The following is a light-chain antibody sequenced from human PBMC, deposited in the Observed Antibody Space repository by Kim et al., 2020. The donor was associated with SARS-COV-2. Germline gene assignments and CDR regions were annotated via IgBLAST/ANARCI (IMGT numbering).Light chain of an antibody. V-gene: IGKV1-12*01. CDR2: AAS. Sequence: IQMTKSPSSVSASVGDRVTITCRASQDISTWLAWYQQKPGKAPKLLLYAASSLQSGVPSRFSGSGSGTDFTLTIARLQPADSATYYCQQANSFPPWTFGQGTKVDIK. J-gene: IGKJ1*01. CDR1: QDISTW. CDR3: QQANSFPPWT.